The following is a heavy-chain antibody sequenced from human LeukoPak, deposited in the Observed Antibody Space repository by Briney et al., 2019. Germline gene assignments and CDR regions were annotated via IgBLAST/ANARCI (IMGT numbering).Heavy chain of an antibody. CDR3: AKWELLVDYYFDY. D-gene: IGHD1-26*01. CDR1: GFTLSTNA. Sequence: GGSLRLSCLTSGFTLSTNAMSWVRQAPGKGLEWISGISGSGASTYYADSVKGRFTISRDNSKNTLYLQMNSLRAEDTAVYYCAKWELLVDYYFDYWGQGTLVTVSS. CDR2: ISGSGAST. V-gene: IGHV3-23*01. J-gene: IGHJ4*02.